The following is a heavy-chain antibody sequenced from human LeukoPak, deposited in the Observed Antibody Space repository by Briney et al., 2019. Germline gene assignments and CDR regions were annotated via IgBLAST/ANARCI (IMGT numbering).Heavy chain of an antibody. D-gene: IGHD3-3*01. V-gene: IGHV3-9*01. CDR2: ISWNSGSI. J-gene: IGHJ3*02. CDR3: ARVTTIFGVVQWDAFDI. Sequence: GGSLRLSCAASGFTFDDYAMHWVRQAPGKGLEWVSGISWNSGSIGYADSVKGRFTISRDNAKNSLYLQMNSLRAEDTAVYYCARVTTIFGVVQWDAFDIWGQGTMVTVSS. CDR1: GFTFDDYA.